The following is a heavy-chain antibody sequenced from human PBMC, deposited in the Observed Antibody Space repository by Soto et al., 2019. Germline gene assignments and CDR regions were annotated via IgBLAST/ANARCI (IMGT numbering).Heavy chain of an antibody. D-gene: IGHD5-18*01. CDR2: ISYDGSNK. Sequence: GGSLRLSCAASGFTFSSYGMHWVRQAPGKGLEWVAVISYDGSNKYYADSVKGRFTISRDNSKNTLYLQMNSLRAEDTAVYYCAKEYGSYGSYGMDVWGQGTTVTVSS. CDR3: AKEYGSYGSYGMDV. J-gene: IGHJ6*02. CDR1: GFTFSSYG. V-gene: IGHV3-30*18.